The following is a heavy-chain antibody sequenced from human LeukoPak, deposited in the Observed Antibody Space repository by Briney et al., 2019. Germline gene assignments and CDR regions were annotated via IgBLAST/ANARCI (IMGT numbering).Heavy chain of an antibody. J-gene: IGHJ6*02. V-gene: IGHV3-30*03. D-gene: IGHD3-16*02. CDR3: AREEHDYVWGSYRYYYYYGIDV. Sequence: PGGSLRLSCAASGFTFSSYGMHWVRQSPGRGLEWVSFPSFDGSNEFYADSLKGRFTISRDNSKDTLYLQMDSLRAEDTALYYCAREEHDYVWGSYRYYYYYGIDVWGQGTTVTVSS. CDR1: GFTFSSYG. CDR2: PSFDGSNE.